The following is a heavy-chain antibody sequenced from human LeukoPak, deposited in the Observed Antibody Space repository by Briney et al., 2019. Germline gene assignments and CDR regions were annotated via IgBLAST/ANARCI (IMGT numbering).Heavy chain of an antibody. Sequence: GGSLRLSCAASGFTFSSYAMHWVRQAPGKGLEWVAVISYDGSNKYYADSVKGRFTISRDNSKNTLYLQMDSLRAEDPAVYYCARVMSTTVVTALDYWGQGTLVTVSS. J-gene: IGHJ4*02. CDR3: ARVMSTTVVTALDY. D-gene: IGHD4-23*01. CDR2: ISYDGSNK. V-gene: IGHV3-30*04. CDR1: GFTFSSYA.